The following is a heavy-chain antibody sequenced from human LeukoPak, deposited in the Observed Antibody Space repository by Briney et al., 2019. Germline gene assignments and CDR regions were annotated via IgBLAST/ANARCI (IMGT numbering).Heavy chain of an antibody. CDR1: GFTFSSYG. D-gene: IGHD3-16*01. Sequence: GGSLRLSCAASGFTFSSYGTHWVRQAPGKGLEWVAVISYDGSNKYYADSVKGRFTISRDNSKNTLYLQMNSLRAEDTAVYYCAKSLPTMITFGGVPNYWGQGTLVTVSS. CDR3: AKSLPTMITFGGVPNY. J-gene: IGHJ4*02. CDR2: ISYDGSNK. V-gene: IGHV3-30*18.